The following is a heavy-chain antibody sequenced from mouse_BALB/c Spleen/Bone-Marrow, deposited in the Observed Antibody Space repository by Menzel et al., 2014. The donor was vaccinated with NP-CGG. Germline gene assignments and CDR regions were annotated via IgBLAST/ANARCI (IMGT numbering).Heavy chain of an antibody. J-gene: IGHJ1*01. CDR1: GYTFXSYW. CDR2: ILPGSGST. Sequence: VNVVESGAELMKPGASVKISCKATGYTFXSYWIEWVKQRPEHGLEWIGEILPGSGSTNYNEEFKGKATFTADTSSNTAYMQLSSLTSEDSAVYYCAGTGTDWYFDVWGAGTTVTVSS. V-gene: IGHV1-9*01. D-gene: IGHD4-1*01. CDR3: AGTGTDWYFDV.